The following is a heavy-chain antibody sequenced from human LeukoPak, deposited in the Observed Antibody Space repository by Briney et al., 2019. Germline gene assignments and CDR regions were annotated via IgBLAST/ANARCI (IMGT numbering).Heavy chain of an antibody. CDR2: INHSGST. D-gene: IGHD3/OR15-3a*01. CDR1: GGSFSGYY. J-gene: IGHJ4*02. V-gene: IGHV4-34*01. Sequence: ASETLSLTCAVYGGSFSGYYWSWIRRPPGKGLEWIGEINHSGSTNYNPSLKSRVTISVDTSKNQFSLRLTSVTAADTAVYYCARQTGSGLFILPGGQGTLVTVSS. CDR3: ARQTGSGLFILP.